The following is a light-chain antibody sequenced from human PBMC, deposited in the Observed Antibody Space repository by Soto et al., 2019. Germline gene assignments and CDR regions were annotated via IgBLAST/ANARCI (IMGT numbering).Light chain of an antibody. Sequence: DIVLTQSPGTLSLSPGDRATLSCRTSRFVSNYYVAWYQQRPGQAPRLLIYAASSRANDIPDRFSGSGSGTDFTLIISRLEPEDFAVYYCQHYADSPPVFTFGPGTKVDI. CDR1: RFVSNYY. J-gene: IGKJ3*01. V-gene: IGKV3-20*01. CDR2: AAS. CDR3: QHYADSPPVFT.